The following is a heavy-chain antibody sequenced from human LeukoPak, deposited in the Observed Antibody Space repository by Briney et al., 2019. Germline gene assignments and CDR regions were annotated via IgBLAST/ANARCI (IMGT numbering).Heavy chain of an antibody. Sequence: GGSLRLSCAASGFTVSSNYMSWVRQAPGKGLEWVSAISGSGGSTYYADSVKGRFTISRDNSKNTLYLQMNSLRAEDTAVYYCAKTPSDPYYFDYWGQGTLVTVSS. J-gene: IGHJ4*02. CDR1: GFTVSSNY. D-gene: IGHD3-10*01. CDR3: AKTPSDPYYFDY. V-gene: IGHV3-23*01. CDR2: ISGSGGST.